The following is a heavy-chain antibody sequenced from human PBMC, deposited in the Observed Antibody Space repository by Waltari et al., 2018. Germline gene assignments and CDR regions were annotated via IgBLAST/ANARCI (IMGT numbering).Heavy chain of an antibody. CDR3: VKYSGFDYFFDY. CDR2: ISHDGSNK. J-gene: IGHJ4*02. D-gene: IGHD5-12*01. Sequence: QFQLVESGGGVVQPGRSLRLSCAASGFSLGNCNMHWVRQTPGQWLQWVAAISHDGSNKDYADSVKSRFTVSRDNSNNTLYLQINSLRADDTGIYFCVKYSGFDYFFDYWGQGTLVTVSS. V-gene: IGHV3-30*18. CDR1: GFSLGNCN.